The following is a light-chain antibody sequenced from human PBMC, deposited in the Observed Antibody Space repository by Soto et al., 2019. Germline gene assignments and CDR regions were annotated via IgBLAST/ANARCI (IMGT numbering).Light chain of an antibody. CDR3: QQYGSSGT. Sequence: EIVLTQSPGTLSLSPGERATLSCRASQSVSNNYLAWYQQKPGQAPRLLIYGASNRATGIPGRFSGSGSGTDFTLTISRLDPEDFEVYYCQQYGSSGTFGQGTKVEIK. CDR2: GAS. J-gene: IGKJ1*01. V-gene: IGKV3-20*01. CDR1: QSVSNNY.